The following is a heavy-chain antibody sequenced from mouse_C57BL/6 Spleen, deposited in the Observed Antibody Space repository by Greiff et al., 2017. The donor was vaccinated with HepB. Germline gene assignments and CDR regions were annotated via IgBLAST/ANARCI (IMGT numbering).Heavy chain of an antibody. D-gene: IGHD1-1*01. J-gene: IGHJ3*01. CDR3: ARGGNYYGSSAWFAY. V-gene: IGHV1-69*01. CDR2: IDPSDSYT. CDR1: GYTFTSYW. Sequence: QVQLQHPGAELVMPGASVKLSCKASGYTFTSYWMHWVKQRPGQGLEWIGEIDPSDSYTNYNQKFKGKSTLTVDKSSSTAYMQLSSLTSEDSAVYYCARGGNYYGSSAWFAYWGQGTLVTVSA.